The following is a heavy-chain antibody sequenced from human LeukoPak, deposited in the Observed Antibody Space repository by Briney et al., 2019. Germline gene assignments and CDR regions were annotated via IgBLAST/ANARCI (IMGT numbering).Heavy chain of an antibody. CDR3: ARRVVGATTVFDY. Sequence: GSLRLSCTVSGFTVSSNYMTWVRQAPGKGLEWIGEINHSGSTNYNPSLKSRVTISVDTSKNQFSLKLSSVTAADTAVYYCARRVVGATTVFDYWGQGTLVTVSS. CDR1: GFTVSSNY. CDR2: INHSGST. D-gene: IGHD1-26*01. J-gene: IGHJ4*02. V-gene: IGHV4-34*01.